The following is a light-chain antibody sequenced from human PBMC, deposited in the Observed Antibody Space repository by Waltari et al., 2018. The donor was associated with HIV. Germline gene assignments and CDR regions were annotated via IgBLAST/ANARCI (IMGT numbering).Light chain of an antibody. V-gene: IGLV6-57*04. CDR3: QSYDTSNPGGI. Sequence: NYMLTQPHSVSESPGKTVTLSCTRSSGTIASNYVQWYQQRPGSAPTTVTYEDSQRPSWVPDRFSGSIDSSSNSASLTISGLKTEDEADYYCQSYDTSNPGGIFGGGTKLTVL. CDR2: EDS. J-gene: IGLJ2*01. CDR1: SGTIASNY.